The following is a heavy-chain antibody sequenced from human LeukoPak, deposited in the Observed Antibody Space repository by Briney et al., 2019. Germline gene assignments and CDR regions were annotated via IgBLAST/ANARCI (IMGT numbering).Heavy chain of an antibody. Sequence: PGGSLRLSCAASGFTFTSHGMHWVRQAPGKGLEWVAIIWFDGSKKYYADSVKGRFTISRDNAKNSLYLQMNSLRAEDTAVYYCARAYSSSWLAYYYYGMDVWGQGTTVTVSS. CDR2: IWFDGSKK. CDR3: ARAYSSSWLAYYYYGMDV. V-gene: IGHV3-33*01. CDR1: GFTFTSHG. D-gene: IGHD6-13*01. J-gene: IGHJ6*02.